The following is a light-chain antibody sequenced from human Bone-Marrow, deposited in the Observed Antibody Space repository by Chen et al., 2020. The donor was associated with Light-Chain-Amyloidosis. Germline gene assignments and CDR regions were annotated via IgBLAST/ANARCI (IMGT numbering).Light chain of an antibody. Sequence: QSALTQPSSVSGSPGQSITISCTGTSGDFGTYNYVSWYQQHPGKAPKVMIYAVSNRPSGVSNRFSGSKSGNTASLTISGLQAEDEADYYCSSFTSSSSYVFGPGTKVTVL. CDR2: AVS. CDR3: SSFTSSSSYV. J-gene: IGLJ1*01. CDR1: SGDFGTYNY. V-gene: IGLV2-14*01.